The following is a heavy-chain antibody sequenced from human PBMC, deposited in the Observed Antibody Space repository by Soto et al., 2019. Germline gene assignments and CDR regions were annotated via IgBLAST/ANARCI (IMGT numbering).Heavy chain of an antibody. J-gene: IGHJ4*02. Sequence: EVQLVESGGGLVKPGGSLRLSCAASGFTFSNAWMSWVRQAPGKGLEWVGRIKSKTDGGTTDYAAPVKGRFTISRDDSKNTLYLLMNSLKTEDTAVYYCTTELGAPYYFDYWGQGTLVTVSS. CDR1: GFTFSNAW. V-gene: IGHV3-15*01. CDR3: TTELGAPYYFDY. CDR2: IKSKTDGGTT. D-gene: IGHD1-26*01.